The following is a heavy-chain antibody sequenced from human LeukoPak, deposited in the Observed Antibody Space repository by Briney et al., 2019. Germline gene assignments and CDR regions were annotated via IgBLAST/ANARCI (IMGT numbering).Heavy chain of an antibody. CDR3: GRDKIVGATYFDY. CDR2: IKQDGSEK. V-gene: IGHV3-7*01. Sequence: GGSLRLSCAASGFTFSSYWMSWVRQAPGKGLEWVANIKQDGSEKYYVDSVKGRFTISRDNAKNSLYLQMNRLRAEDTAVYYCGRDKIVGATYFDYWGRGTLVTVSS. J-gene: IGHJ4*02. D-gene: IGHD1-26*01. CDR1: GFTFSSYW.